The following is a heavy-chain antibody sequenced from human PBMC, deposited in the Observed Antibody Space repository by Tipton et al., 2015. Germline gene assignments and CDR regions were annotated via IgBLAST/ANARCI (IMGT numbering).Heavy chain of an antibody. CDR3: ARDLEHGMDV. D-gene: IGHD5-24*01. J-gene: IGHJ6*02. CDR1: GGSVTSGSYY. CDR2: ISYTDGA. V-gene: IGHV4-61*01. Sequence: GLVKPSENLSLTCTVSGGSVTSGSYYWSWIRQPPGKGLEWIGYISYTDGAHYNPALKSRVTISVDTSKNQFSLTLNSVAAADTAVFYGARDLEHGMDVWGHGTTVTVSS.